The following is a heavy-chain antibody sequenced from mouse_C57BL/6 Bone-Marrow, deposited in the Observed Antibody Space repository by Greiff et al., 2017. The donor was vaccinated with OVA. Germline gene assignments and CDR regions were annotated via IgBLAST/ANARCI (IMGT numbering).Heavy chain of an antibody. D-gene: IGHD1-2*01. CDR1: GYTFTDYY. V-gene: IGHV1-26*01. J-gene: IGHJ3*01. CDR2: INPNNGGT. CDR3: ARGTLYGPWFAY. Sequence: VQLQQSGPELVKPGASVKISCKASGYTFTDYYMNWVKQSHGKSLEWIGDINPNNGGTSYNQKFKGKATLTVDKSSSTAYMELRSLTSEDSAVYYCARGTLYGPWFAYWGQGTLVTVSA.